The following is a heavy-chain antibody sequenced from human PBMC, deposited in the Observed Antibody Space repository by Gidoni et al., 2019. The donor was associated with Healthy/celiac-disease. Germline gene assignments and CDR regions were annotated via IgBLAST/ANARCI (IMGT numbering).Heavy chain of an antibody. CDR2: INPSGGST. Sequence: QVQLVQSGAEVKKPGASVKVSCKASGYTFTSYYMHWVRQAPGQGLEWMGIINPSGGSTSYAQKFQGRVTMTRDTSTSTVYMELSSLRSEDTAVYYCARDNSSTSCYTGPCYYYYYGMDVWGQGTTVTVSS. CDR3: ARDNSSTSCYTGPCYYYYYGMDV. J-gene: IGHJ6*02. D-gene: IGHD2-2*02. V-gene: IGHV1-46*01. CDR1: GYTFTSYY.